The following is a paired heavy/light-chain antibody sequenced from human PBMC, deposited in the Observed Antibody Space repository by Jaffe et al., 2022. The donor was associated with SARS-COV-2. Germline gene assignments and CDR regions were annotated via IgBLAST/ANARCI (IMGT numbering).Light chain of an antibody. CDR3: MQETHWPFT. V-gene: IGKV2-30*02. Sequence: DVVMTQSPLSLPVTLGQPASISCRSSQSLVHSDGNTYLSWFQQRPGQSPRRLIYKVSNRDSGVPDRFSGSGSGTDFTLKISRVEAEDVAVYHCMQETHWPFTFGPGTKVDIK. J-gene: IGKJ3*01. CDR1: QSLVHSDGNTY. CDR2: KVS.
Heavy chain of an antibody. D-gene: IGHD1-26*01. V-gene: IGHV3-7*01. CDR3: AGVDRATTPVY. CDR2: INQDGGQK. J-gene: IGHJ4*02. Sequence: EVQLVESGGGLVQTGGSLRLSCAASGFTFSTYWMSWVRQAPGKGLEWVANINQDGGQKYYVDSVRGRVTISRDNAKDSLYLQMNSLRAEDTAVYFCAGVDRATTPVYWGQGTLVTVSS. CDR1: GFTFSTYW.